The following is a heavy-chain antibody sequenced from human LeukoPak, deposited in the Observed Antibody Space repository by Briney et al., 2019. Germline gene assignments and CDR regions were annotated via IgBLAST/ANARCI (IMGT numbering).Heavy chain of an antibody. V-gene: IGHV3-30*04. D-gene: IGHD3-3*01. CDR2: ISYDGSNE. CDR3: AGYGRITIFGVVITVFDAFDI. CDR1: GFTFSSYV. J-gene: IGHJ3*02. Sequence: PGRSLRLSCAASGFTFSSYVMHWVRQAPGKGLEWVAIISYDGSNEYYADSVKGRFTISRDNSKNTLYLQMNSLRAEDTAVYYCAGYGRITIFGVVITVFDAFDIWGQGTMVTVSS.